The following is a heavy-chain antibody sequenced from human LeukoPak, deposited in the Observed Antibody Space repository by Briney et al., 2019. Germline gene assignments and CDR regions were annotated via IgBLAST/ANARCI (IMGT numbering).Heavy chain of an antibody. CDR2: ISSNGGST. CDR3: ARDEGRGYYYDSSGYSNFDY. V-gene: IGHV3-64*01. D-gene: IGHD3-22*01. CDR1: GFTFSSYA. Sequence: GGSLRLSCAASGFTFSSYAMHWVRQAPGKGLEYVSAISSNGGSTYYANSVKGRFTISRDNSKNTLYLQMGSLRAEDMAVYYCARDEGRGYYYDSSGYSNFDYWGQGTLVTVSS. J-gene: IGHJ4*02.